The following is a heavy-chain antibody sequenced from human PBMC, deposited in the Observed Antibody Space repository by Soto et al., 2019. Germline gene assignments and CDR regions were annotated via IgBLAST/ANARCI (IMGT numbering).Heavy chain of an antibody. V-gene: IGHV1-2*04. CDR3: ARETHYDILTAGYYFDY. CDR1: GYTFTGYY. J-gene: IGHJ4*02. CDR2: INPNSGGT. D-gene: IGHD3-9*01. Sequence: QVQLVQSGAEVKKPGASVKVSCKASGYTFTGYYMHWVRQAPGQGLEWMGWINPNSGGTNYAQKFQGWVTMTRDTSISTAYMELSRQRSDDTAVYYCARETHYDILTAGYYFDYWGQGTLVTVSS.